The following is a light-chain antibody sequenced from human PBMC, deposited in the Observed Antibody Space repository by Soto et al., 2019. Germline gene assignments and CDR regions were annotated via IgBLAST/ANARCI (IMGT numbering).Light chain of an antibody. J-gene: IGKJ1*01. CDR1: QSVSSSY. V-gene: IGKV3-20*01. Sequence: EIVLTHSPGTLSLSPGERATISCRASQSVSSSYLAWYQQKPGQAPRPLIYGASSRAIGIPDRFSGSGSGTDFTLTISRLEPEDFAVYYCQQYGSSPWMFGQGTKVDIK. CDR3: QQYGSSPWM. CDR2: GAS.